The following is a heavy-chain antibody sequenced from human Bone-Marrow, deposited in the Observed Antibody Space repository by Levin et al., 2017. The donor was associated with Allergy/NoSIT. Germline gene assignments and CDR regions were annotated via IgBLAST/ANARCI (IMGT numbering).Heavy chain of an antibody. CDR3: AKDGRDSTGWHGDAFDM. D-gene: IGHD6-25*01. V-gene: IGHV3-23*01. J-gene: IGHJ3*02. CDR1: GFTFSSYA. CDR2: ISGSGGST. Sequence: PGGSLRLSCAASGFTFSSYAMSWVRQAPGKGLEWVSAISGSGGSTYYADSVKGRFTISRDNSKNTLYLQMNSLRAEDTAVYYCAKDGRDSTGWHGDAFDMWGQGTMVTVSS.